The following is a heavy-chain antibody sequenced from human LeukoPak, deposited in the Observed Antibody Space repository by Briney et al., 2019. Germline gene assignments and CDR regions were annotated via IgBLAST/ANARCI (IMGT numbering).Heavy chain of an antibody. J-gene: IGHJ4*02. CDR3: AGGHYGDYNAY. V-gene: IGHV3-23*02. CDR2: ISGNGAGT. CDR1: GFTFSSHA. D-gene: IGHD4-17*01. Sequence: GGSLRLSCTPSGFTFSSHAMRWVRQAPGKGLEWVSGISGNGAGTYYGDSVKGRFTISRDNSKNTLYLQMNSLRAEDTAVYYCAGGHYGDYNAYWGQGTLVTASS.